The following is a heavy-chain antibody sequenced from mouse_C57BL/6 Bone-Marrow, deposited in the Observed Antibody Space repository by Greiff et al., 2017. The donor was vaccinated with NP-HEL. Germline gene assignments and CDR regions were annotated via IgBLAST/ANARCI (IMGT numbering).Heavy chain of an antibody. V-gene: IGHV1-7*01. D-gene: IGHD2-4*01. CDR2: INPSSGYT. CDR1: GYTFTSYW. J-gene: IGHJ3*01. CDR3: ARDDYDSWFAY. Sequence: VQLQQSGAELAKPGASVKLSCKASGYTFTSYWMHWVKQRPGQGLEWIGYINPSSGYTKYNQKFKDKATLTADKSSSTAYMQLSSLTTEDSAIYYCARDDYDSWFAYWGQGTLVTVSA.